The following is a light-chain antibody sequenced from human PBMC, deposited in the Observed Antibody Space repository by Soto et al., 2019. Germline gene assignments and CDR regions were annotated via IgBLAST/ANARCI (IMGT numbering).Light chain of an antibody. CDR2: EVS. Sequence: LTQPASVSGSPGQSITISCTGTSSDVGSYDLVSWYQQHPGKAPELMIYEVSKRSSGVSNRFSGSKSGDTASLTISGLQAEDEADYYCCSYAGSSTWVFGGGTKVTVL. CDR1: SSDVGSYDL. V-gene: IGLV2-23*02. CDR3: CSYAGSSTWV. J-gene: IGLJ3*02.